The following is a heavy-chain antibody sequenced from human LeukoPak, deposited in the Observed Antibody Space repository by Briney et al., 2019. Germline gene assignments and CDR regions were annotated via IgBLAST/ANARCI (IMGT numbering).Heavy chain of an antibody. CDR2: ISYDGSST. D-gene: IGHD3-22*01. Sequence: PGRALRLSCAASGFTFSSYAMHRVRQAPGKGIEWVGVISYDGSSTYYADSVKGRFTISRDNSKNTLYLQMNSLRAEDTAVYYCARDSSGYYRDFDYWGQGTLVTVCS. J-gene: IGHJ4*02. CDR3: ARDSSGYYRDFDY. CDR1: GFTFSSYA. V-gene: IGHV3-30-3*01.